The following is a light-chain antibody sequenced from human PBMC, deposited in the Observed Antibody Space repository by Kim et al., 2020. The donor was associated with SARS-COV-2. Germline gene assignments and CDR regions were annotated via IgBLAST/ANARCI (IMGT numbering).Light chain of an antibody. CDR1: QTITTS. CDR2: KAS. V-gene: IGKV1-5*03. Sequence: DIQMTQSPSTLSASVGDRVTMTCRASQTITTSLAWYQQKPGKAPNFLIYKASNLERGVPGRFSGSGSGTEFTLTITSLQPDDFATYYCQQYDSSPITFAQGTRLEIK. J-gene: IGKJ5*01. CDR3: QQYDSSPIT.